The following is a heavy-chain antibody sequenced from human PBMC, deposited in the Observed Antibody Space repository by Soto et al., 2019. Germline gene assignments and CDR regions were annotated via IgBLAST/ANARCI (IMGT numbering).Heavy chain of an antibody. CDR2: INWNGGST. V-gene: IGHV3-20*04. J-gene: IGHJ3*02. CDR1: GFTFDDYG. CDR3: ARDLENCGGECSSAFDI. D-gene: IGHD2-21*01. Sequence: PGGALRLSCAACGFTFDDYGMSWLRQAPGKGLEWVSGINWNGGSTGYADSVKGRFTISRDNAKNPLYLQMNSLRAADTAVYYCARDLENCGGECSSAFDIWGQGTMVTVSS.